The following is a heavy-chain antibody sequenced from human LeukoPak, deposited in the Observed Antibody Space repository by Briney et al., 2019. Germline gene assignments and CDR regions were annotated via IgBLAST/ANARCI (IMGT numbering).Heavy chain of an antibody. CDR3: ARDHHSDN. J-gene: IGHJ4*02. CDR1: GLNFENYG. Sequence: GGSLRLSCVVFGLNFENYGMSWGRKSPGQGREWLSGIQWTGESTGYEDSVKGRFTISRDNAKNSLYLQMSSLRAEDTALYYCARDHHSDNWGQGPLVTVSS. V-gene: IGHV3-20*04. CDR2: IQWTGEST.